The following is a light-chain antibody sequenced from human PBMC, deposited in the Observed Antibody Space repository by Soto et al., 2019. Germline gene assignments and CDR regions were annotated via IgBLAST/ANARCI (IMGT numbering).Light chain of an antibody. CDR1: SSDVGSYRF. CDR3: CSYAGSSAVV. Sequence: QSALTQPASVSGSPGQSITISCTGTSSDVGSYRFVSWYQQHPGKAPKVMIYEATKRPSGVSNRFSGSKSGNTASLTISGLQAEDEADYYCCSYAGSSAVVFGGETKHRP. J-gene: IGLJ2*01. CDR2: EAT. V-gene: IGLV2-23*01.